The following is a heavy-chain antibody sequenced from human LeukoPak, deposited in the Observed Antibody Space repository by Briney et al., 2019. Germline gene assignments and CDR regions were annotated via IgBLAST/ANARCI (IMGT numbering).Heavy chain of an antibody. V-gene: IGHV5-51*01. CDR2: ISPDDSEI. D-gene: IGHD1-26*01. CDR1: GYSFTTYW. CDR3: ARHEGSGSYYSY. Sequence: ESLKTSCKGSGYSFTTYWIAWVRQMPGRGLEWVGIISPDDSEIRYSPSFRGQVTISADKSISTAYLQWSRLKASDTGIYYCARHEGSGSYYSYWGQGTLVTVS. J-gene: IGHJ4*02.